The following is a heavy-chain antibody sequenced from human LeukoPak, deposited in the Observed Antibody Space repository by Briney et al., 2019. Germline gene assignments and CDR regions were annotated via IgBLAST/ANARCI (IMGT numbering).Heavy chain of an antibody. D-gene: IGHD3-16*02. CDR2: INHSGST. J-gene: IGHJ4*02. V-gene: IGHV4-34*01. CDR3: ARGRRITFGGVIVTKYYFDY. CDR1: GGSFSGYY. Sequence: PSETLSLTCAVYGGSFSGYYWSWIRQPPGKGLEWIGEINHSGSTNYNPSLKSRVTISVDTSKNQFSLKLSSVTAADTAVYYCARGRRITFGGVIVTKYYFDYWGQGTLVTVSS.